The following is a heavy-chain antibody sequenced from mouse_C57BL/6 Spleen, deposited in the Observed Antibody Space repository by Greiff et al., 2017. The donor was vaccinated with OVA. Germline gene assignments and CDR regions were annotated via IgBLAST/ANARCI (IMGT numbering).Heavy chain of an antibody. CDR3: ARGETRYFDV. CDR1: GYAFSSYW. V-gene: IGHV1-80*01. Sequence: VQLKESGAELVKPGASVKISCKASGYAFSSYWMNWVKQRPGKGLEWIGQIYPGDGDTNYNGKFKGKATLTADKSSSTAYMQLSSLTSEDSAVYFCARGETRYFDVWGTGTTVTVSS. CDR2: IYPGDGDT. J-gene: IGHJ1*03.